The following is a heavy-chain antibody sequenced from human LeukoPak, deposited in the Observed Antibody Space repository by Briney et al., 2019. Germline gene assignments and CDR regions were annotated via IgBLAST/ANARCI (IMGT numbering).Heavy chain of an antibody. V-gene: IGHV3-30-3*01. CDR1: GFTFSSYA. J-gene: IGHJ6*02. D-gene: IGHD3-22*01. CDR2: ISYDGSNK. Sequence: PGGSLRLSCAASGFTFSSYAMPWVRQAPGKGLEWVAFISYDGSNKYYADSVKGRFTISRDNSKNTLYLQMNSLRAEDTAVYYCARDSGYYDSSGYYNYYGMDVWGQGTTVTVPS. CDR3: ARDSGYYDSSGYYNYYGMDV.